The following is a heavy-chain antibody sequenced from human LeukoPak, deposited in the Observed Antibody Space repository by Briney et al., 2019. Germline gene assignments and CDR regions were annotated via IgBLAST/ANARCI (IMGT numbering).Heavy chain of an antibody. D-gene: IGHD5-18*01. Sequence: PGGSLRLSCSASGFTLSSYAMHWVREAPGKGLEYVSAISSNGGSTYYADSVKGRFTISRDNSKNTLYLQMRSLRAEDTAVYYCVKSADDSYGPTFDYWGQGTLVTVSS. CDR3: VKSADDSYGPTFDY. V-gene: IGHV3-64D*06. J-gene: IGHJ4*02. CDR1: GFTLSSYA. CDR2: ISSNGGST.